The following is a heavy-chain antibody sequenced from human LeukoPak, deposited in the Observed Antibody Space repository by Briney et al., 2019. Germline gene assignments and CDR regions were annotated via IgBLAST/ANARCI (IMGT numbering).Heavy chain of an antibody. V-gene: IGHV4-61*02. CDR3: ARGLWFGDENPPYFDY. Sequence: SETLSLTCTVSGGSISSSNYYWSWIRQPAGTGLEWIGRIYTSGTTNYNPSLKSRVTISIDTSKNQFSLKLSSVTAADTAVYYCARGLWFGDENPPYFDYWGQGTLVTVSS. CDR2: IYTSGTT. J-gene: IGHJ4*02. CDR1: GGSISSSNYY. D-gene: IGHD3-10*01.